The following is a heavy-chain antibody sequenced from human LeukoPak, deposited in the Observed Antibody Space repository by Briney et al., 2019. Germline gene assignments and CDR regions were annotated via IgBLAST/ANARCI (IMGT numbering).Heavy chain of an antibody. V-gene: IGHV3-30*01. CDR1: GFTFSGSA. CDR2: ISYDSNYR. Sequence: GGSLRLSCAASGFTFSGSAIHWVRQAPGKGLEWVAVISYDSNYRYYADSVKGRFTISRGNSNNTLYLQIDSLRPEDTAMYFCARDRRFYCDYWGQGTLVTVSS. J-gene: IGHJ4*02. D-gene: IGHD2-15*01. CDR3: ARDRRFYCDY.